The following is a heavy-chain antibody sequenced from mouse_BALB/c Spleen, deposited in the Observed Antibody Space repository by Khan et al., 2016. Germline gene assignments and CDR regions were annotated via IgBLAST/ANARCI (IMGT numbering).Heavy chain of an antibody. J-gene: IGHJ2*01. CDR1: GYTFTSYD. D-gene: IGHD1-1*01. CDR3: ARSVPYYFGFDY. Sequence: QVQLQQSGAELVKPGASVKLSCKASGYTFTSYDINWVRQRPEQGLEWIGWIFPGDGSTKYNEKFKGKATLTTAKSSSTASMQLRRRTSEDSAVYFCARSVPYYFGFDYWGQGTTVTVSS. CDR2: IFPGDGST. V-gene: IGHV1-85*01.